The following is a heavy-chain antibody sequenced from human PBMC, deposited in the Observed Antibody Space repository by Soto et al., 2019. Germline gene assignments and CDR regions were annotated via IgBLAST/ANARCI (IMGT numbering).Heavy chain of an antibody. CDR2: ISWNSGSI. CDR3: AKVMGDSSPGAFDI. CDR1: GFTFDDYA. V-gene: IGHV3-9*01. D-gene: IGHD6-13*01. J-gene: IGHJ3*02. Sequence: PGGSLRLSCAASGFTFDDYAMHWVRQAPGKGLEWVSGISWNSGSIGYADSVKGRSTISRDNAKNSLYLQMNSLRAEDTALYYCAKVMGDSSPGAFDIWGQGTMVTVSS.